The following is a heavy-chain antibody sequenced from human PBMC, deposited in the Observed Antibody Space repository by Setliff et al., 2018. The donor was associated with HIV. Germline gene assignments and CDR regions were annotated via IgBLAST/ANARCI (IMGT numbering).Heavy chain of an antibody. Sequence: SETLSLTCAVYGGSFSGYYWSWIRQPPGKGLEWIGEINHSGSTNYNPSLKSRVTISVDTSKNQFSLKLSSVTAADTAVYYCARGTAIAVAGTTYFDYWGQGTLVTV. CDR1: GGSFSGYY. CDR2: INHSGST. D-gene: IGHD6-19*01. CDR3: ARGTAIAVAGTTYFDY. J-gene: IGHJ4*02. V-gene: IGHV4-34*01.